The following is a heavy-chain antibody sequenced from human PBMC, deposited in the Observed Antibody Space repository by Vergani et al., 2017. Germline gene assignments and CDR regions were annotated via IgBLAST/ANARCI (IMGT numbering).Heavy chain of an antibody. J-gene: IGHJ4*02. D-gene: IGHD3-10*01. CDR2: INHSGST. V-gene: IGHV4-34*01. CDR3: ARGRRRGRFDY. Sequence: QVQLQQWGAGLLKPSETLSLTCAVYGGSFSGYYWSWIRQPPGKGLEWIGEINHSGSTNYNPSLKSRVTISVDTSKNQFSLKLSSVTAADTAVYSCARGRRRGRFDYWGQGTLVTVSS. CDR1: GGSFSGYY.